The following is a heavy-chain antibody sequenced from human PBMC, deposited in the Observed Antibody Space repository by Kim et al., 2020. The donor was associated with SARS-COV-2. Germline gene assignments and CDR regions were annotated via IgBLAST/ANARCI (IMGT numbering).Heavy chain of an antibody. J-gene: IGHJ4*02. CDR1: GGSFSGYY. V-gene: IGHV4-34*01. CDR2: INHSGST. Sequence: SETLSLTCAVYGGSFSGYYWSWIRQPPGKGLEWIGEINHSGSTNYNPSLKSRVTISVDTSKNQFSLKLSSVTAADTAVYYCARVKDSSGWCIDYWGQGTLVTVSS. CDR3: ARVKDSSGWCIDY. D-gene: IGHD6-19*01.